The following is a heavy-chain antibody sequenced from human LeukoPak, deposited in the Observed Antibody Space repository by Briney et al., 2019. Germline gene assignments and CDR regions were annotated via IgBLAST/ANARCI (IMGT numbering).Heavy chain of an antibody. Sequence: PGGSLRLSCAASGFTFSDYYMSWIRQAPGKGLEWVSYISSSGSTIYYADSVKGRFTISRDNAKNSLYLQMNSLRAEDTAVYYCARALYDSSGYYSHFDYWGQGTLVTVSS. V-gene: IGHV3-11*04. J-gene: IGHJ4*02. CDR1: GFTFSDYY. D-gene: IGHD3-22*01. CDR3: ARALYDSSGYYSHFDY. CDR2: ISSSGSTI.